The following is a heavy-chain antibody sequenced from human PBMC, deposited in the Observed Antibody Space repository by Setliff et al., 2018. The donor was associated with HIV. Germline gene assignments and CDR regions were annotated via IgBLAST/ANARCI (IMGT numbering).Heavy chain of an antibody. J-gene: IGHJ3*02. CDR3: ARVPRITTLRNAFDI. V-gene: IGHV4-31*03. D-gene: IGHD3-3*01. Sequence: SETLSLTCTVSGGSISGGGYYWSWIRQHPGKGLDWIGNIYYIGNTDYNPSLKSRVTISIDTSKNQSSLKLSSVTAADTAIYYCARVPRITTLRNAFDIWGQGTMVTVSS. CDR2: IYYIGNT. CDR1: GGSISGGGYY.